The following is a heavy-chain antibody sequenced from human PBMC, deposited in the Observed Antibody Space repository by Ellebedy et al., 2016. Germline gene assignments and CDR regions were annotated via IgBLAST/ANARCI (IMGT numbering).Heavy chain of an antibody. CDR3: ARAYVPLSGVSFNRADGMDV. CDR1: GFTLNSYA. V-gene: IGHV3-53*01. J-gene: IGHJ6*02. CDR2: IYDSGST. D-gene: IGHD2-2*01. Sequence: GESLKISCAASGFTLNSYAMTWVRQAAGEGLEWVSIIYDSGSTFYLDSVRGRFTISRDNSKNTLYLQMNSLRAEDTAVYYCARAYVPLSGVSFNRADGMDVWGQGTTVTVSS.